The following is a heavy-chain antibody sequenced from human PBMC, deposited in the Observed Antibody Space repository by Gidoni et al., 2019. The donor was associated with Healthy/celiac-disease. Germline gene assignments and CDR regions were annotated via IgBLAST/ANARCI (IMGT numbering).Heavy chain of an antibody. CDR1: GFSLSTSGVG. J-gene: IGHJ4*02. CDR3: AHSPYDYVWGSYRSYFDY. D-gene: IGHD3-16*02. V-gene: IGHV2-5*01. Sequence: QITLKESGPTLVKPTQTLTLTCTFSGFSLSTSGVGVGWIRQTPGKALEWLALIYWNDDKRYSPSLKSRLTINKDTSKNQVVLTMTNMDPVDTATYYCAHSPYDYVWGSYRSYFDYWGQGTLVTVSS. CDR2: IYWNDDK.